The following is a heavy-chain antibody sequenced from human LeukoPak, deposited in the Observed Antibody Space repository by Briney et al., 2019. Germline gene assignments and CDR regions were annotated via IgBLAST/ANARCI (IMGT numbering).Heavy chain of an antibody. D-gene: IGHD3-10*01. Sequence: GSSVTVSCKASGGTFSSYAISWVRQAPGQGLEWMGGIIPIFGTANYAQKFQGRVTITTDESTSTAYMELSSLRSEDTAVYYCARSIPRGGYYYYYMDVWGKGTTVTVSS. CDR1: GGTFSSYA. CDR2: IIPIFGTA. CDR3: ARSIPRGGYYYYYMDV. J-gene: IGHJ6*03. V-gene: IGHV1-69*05.